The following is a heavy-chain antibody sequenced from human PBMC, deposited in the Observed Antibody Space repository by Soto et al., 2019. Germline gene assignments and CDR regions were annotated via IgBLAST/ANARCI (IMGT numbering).Heavy chain of an antibody. V-gene: IGHV3-30*18. J-gene: IGHJ6*02. CDR1: GFTFCSYG. D-gene: IGHD3-3*01. Sequence: PGGSLRLSCAASGFTFCSYGLHWVRQAPGKGLEWVAVISYDGSNKYYADSVKGRFTISRDNSKNTLYLQMNSLRAEDTAVYYCAKELPYYDFWSGLGDYYYGMDVWGQGTTVNVSS. CDR2: ISYDGSNK. CDR3: AKELPYYDFWSGLGDYYYGMDV.